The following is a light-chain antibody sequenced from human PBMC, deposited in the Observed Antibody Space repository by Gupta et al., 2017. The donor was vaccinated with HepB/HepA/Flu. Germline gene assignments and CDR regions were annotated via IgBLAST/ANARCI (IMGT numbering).Light chain of an antibody. V-gene: IGKV4-1*01. CDR1: RSVSTTSHSKSH. CDR2: GAS. J-gene: IGKJ2*01. Sequence: LMTQSPASLALSLGERATINCQSSRSVSTTSHSKSHLAWYQQRPGQPPKLLIYGASTRGSGVPDRFSGSGSGTDFTLTISSLQAEDVAVYYCHQYEEVPPTFGQGTKLEIK. CDR3: HQYEEVPPT.